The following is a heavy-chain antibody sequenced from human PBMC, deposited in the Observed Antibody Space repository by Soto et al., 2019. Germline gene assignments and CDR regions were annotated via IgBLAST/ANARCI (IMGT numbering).Heavy chain of an antibody. J-gene: IGHJ4*02. CDR3: ARDRGIAAAAV. D-gene: IGHD6-13*01. V-gene: IGHV4-4*02. Sequence: QVQLQESGPTLVKPSETLSLTCAVSGDSISSTNWWVWVRQPPGKGLEWIGEIYHSGNTNYNPSFKSRVTLSVDKSKNQFSLMLTSVTAADTAVYYCARDRGIAAAAVWGQGTLVTVSS. CDR1: GDSISSTNW. CDR2: IYHSGNT.